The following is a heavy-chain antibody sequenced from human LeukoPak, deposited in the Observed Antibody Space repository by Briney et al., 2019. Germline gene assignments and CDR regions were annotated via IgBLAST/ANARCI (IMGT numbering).Heavy chain of an antibody. CDR3: ARSYGSGLVGHYYGMDV. J-gene: IGHJ6*02. D-gene: IGHD3-10*01. V-gene: IGHV3-64*01. Sequence: PGGSLRLSCAASGFTFSSYAMHWVRQAPGKGLEYVSAISSNGGSTYYANSVKGRFTISRDNSKNTLYLQMGSLRAEDMAVYYCARSYGSGLVGHYYGMDVWGQGTTVTVSS. CDR1: GFTFSSYA. CDR2: ISSNGGST.